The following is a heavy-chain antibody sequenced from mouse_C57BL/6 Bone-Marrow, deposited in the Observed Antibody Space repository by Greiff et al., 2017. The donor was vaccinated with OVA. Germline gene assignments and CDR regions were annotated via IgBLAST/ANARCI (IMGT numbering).Heavy chain of an antibody. CDR2: IYPRSGNT. CDR3: AKGHDGYRFAY. CDR1: GYTFTSYG. D-gene: IGHD2-3*01. Sequence: QVQLQQSGAELARPGASVKLSCKASGYTFTSYGISWVKQRTGQGLEWIGEIYPRSGNTSYNEKFKGKATLTAAKSSSTAYMELRSLTSEDAAVYFCAKGHDGYRFAYWGQGTLVTVSA. J-gene: IGHJ3*01. V-gene: IGHV1-81*01.